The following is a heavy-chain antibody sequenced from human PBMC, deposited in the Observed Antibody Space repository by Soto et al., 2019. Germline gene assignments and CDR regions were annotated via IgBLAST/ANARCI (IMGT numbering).Heavy chain of an antibody. D-gene: IGHD4-17*01. CDR2: ITSDGRT. V-gene: IGHV3-23*01. Sequence: GGSLRLSCAASGFTFSSYAMSWVRQAPGKGLEWVSIITSDGRTYYADAVKGRFTISRDNSKNTVYLQMNSLRAEDTAVYYCAKDYSTVTTDPLSVVLFDYWGQGALVTVSS. CDR3: AKDYSTVTTDPLSVVLFDY. CDR1: GFTFSSYA. J-gene: IGHJ4*02.